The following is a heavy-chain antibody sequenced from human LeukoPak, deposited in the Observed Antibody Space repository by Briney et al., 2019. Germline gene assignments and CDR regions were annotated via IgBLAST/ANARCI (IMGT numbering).Heavy chain of an antibody. Sequence: GGSLRLSCAASGFTFSDYYMSWIRQAPGKGLEWVSYISSSGSTIYYADSVKGRFTISRDNAKNSLYLQMNSLRAEDTAVYYCARDPTRSWYVNWFDPWGQGTLVTVSS. CDR2: ISSSGSTI. D-gene: IGHD6-13*01. CDR3: ARDPTRSWYVNWFDP. V-gene: IGHV3-11*01. J-gene: IGHJ5*02. CDR1: GFTFSDYY.